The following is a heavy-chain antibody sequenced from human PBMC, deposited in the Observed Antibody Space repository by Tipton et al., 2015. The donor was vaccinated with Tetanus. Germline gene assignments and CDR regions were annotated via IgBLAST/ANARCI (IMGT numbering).Heavy chain of an antibody. J-gene: IGHJ3*01. CDR3: ARRSYCSSSRCFDAFDL. V-gene: IGHV4-61*01. D-gene: IGHD2-2*01. CDR2: IFHSGST. CDR1: GGSISGSSYY. Sequence: TLSLTCSVSGGSISGSSYYWSWIRQPPGKALEWIAYIFHSGSTNYSPSLKSRVAISMDTSKNQISLKLSSVTAADTAVYYCARRSYCSSSRCFDAFDLWGQGTMVTVSS.